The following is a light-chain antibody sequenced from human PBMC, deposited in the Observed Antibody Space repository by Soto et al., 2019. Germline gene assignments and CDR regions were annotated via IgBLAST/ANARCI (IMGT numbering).Light chain of an antibody. V-gene: IGKV1-39*01. CDR2: AAC. Sequence: DIQMTQSPSSLSASVGDRVTITCRASQSISSYLNWYQQKPGKAPKLLIYAACSLQSGVPSRFSGSGSGTDFTLTISSLQPEDFATYYCQQSYSTPRTLGQGTKLEIK. CDR1: QSISSY. J-gene: IGKJ2*01. CDR3: QQSYSTPRT.